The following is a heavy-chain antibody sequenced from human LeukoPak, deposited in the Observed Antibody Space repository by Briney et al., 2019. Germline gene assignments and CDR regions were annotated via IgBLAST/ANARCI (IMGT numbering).Heavy chain of an antibody. D-gene: IGHD3-22*01. J-gene: IGHJ4*02. Sequence: SETLSPTCAVYGGSFSGYCWSWIRQPPGKGLEWIGEINHSGSTNYNPSLKSRVTISVDTSKNQFSLNLSSVTAADTAVYYCARAADYYDSSGYYPLDYWGQGTLVTVSS. V-gene: IGHV4-34*01. CDR1: GGSFSGYC. CDR3: ARAADYYDSSGYYPLDY. CDR2: INHSGST.